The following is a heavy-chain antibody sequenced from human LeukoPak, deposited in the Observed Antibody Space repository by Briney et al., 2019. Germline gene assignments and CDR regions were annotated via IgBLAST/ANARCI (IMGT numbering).Heavy chain of an antibody. CDR1: GFTFSAYT. J-gene: IGHJ4*02. D-gene: IGHD5-24*01. Sequence: GGSLRLSCAASGFTFSAYTMHWVRQAPGRGLQYVSSISSNGGKTYYADSVKGRFTISRDNSKNTLYLQMSSLRLEDTAVYYCVKDRWIDYWGQGVLVTVSS. CDR3: VKDRWIDY. V-gene: IGHV3-64D*09. CDR2: ISSNGGKT.